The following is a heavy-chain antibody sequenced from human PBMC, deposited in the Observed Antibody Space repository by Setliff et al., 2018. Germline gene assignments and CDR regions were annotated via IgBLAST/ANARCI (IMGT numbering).Heavy chain of an antibody. CDR2: IHSSGRS. CDR1: GGSISTYY. V-gene: IGHV4-4*08. CDR3: ARHRRDSSGNYFVGLYYFDY. D-gene: IGHD3-22*01. J-gene: IGHJ4*02. Sequence: SETLSLTCNVSGGSISTYYWSWIRQPPGKGLEWIGYIHSSGRSNYNPSLKSRVTTSIDTSKNQFSLKLISVTAADTAVYYCARHRRDSSGNYFVGLYYFDYWGQGTPVTVSS.